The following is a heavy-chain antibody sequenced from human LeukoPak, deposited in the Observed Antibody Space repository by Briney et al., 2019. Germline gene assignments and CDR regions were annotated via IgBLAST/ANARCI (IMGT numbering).Heavy chain of an antibody. V-gene: IGHV4-31*03. CDR3: ARDHNYDFWSGYYPYYYGMDV. Sequence: SETLSLTCTVSGGSISSGGYYWSWIRQHPGKGLEWIGYIYYSGSTYYNPSLKSRVTISVDTSKNQFPLKLSSVTAADTAVYYCARDHNYDFWSGYYPYYYGMDVWGQGTTVTVSS. CDR2: IYYSGST. D-gene: IGHD3-3*01. J-gene: IGHJ6*02. CDR1: GGSISSGGYY.